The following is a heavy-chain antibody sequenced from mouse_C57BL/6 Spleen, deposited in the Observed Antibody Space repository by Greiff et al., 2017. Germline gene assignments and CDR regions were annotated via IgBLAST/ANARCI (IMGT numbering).Heavy chain of an antibody. V-gene: IGHV1-5*01. CDR2: IYPGNSDT. CDR3: RIYDDYDGDVAFDY. Sequence: EVQLQQSGTVLARPGASVKMSCKTSGYTFTSYWMHWVKQRPGQGLEWIGAIYPGNSDTSYNQKFKGKAKLTAVPSASAAYMELSSLTNEDAAVYYWRIYDDYDGDVAFDYWGKGTTLTVSS. D-gene: IGHD2-4*01. J-gene: IGHJ2*01. CDR1: GYTFTSYW.